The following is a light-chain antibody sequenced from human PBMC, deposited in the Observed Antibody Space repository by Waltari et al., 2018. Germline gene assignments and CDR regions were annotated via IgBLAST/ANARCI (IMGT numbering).Light chain of an antibody. CDR2: DKN. V-gene: IGLV3-19*01. Sequence: SSELTQDPAVSVAMGQTVRITCQGDSLRSYYASWYQQRPGQAPILVMYDKNNRPSWVPDRFSGSSSHNTASLTITGAQAEDEASYYCHSRDASGVGGSFGGGTKLTVL. CDR1: SLRSYY. J-gene: IGLJ2*01. CDR3: HSRDASGVGGS.